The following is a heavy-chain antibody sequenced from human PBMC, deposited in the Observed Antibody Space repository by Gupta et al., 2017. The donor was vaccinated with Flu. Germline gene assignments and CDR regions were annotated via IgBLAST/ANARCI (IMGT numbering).Heavy chain of an antibody. Sequence: STNWWIWVRQPPGKGLEWIGEIYHGGNTNYNPSLGSRVTISVDKAKNQFSLKLSSVTAADTAVYYCARGMWSGYGLTHFDHWGQGTLVTVSS. CDR2: IYHGGNT. V-gene: IGHV4-4*02. CDR1: STNW. D-gene: IGHD3-3*01. J-gene: IGHJ4*02. CDR3: ARGMWSGYGLTHFDH.